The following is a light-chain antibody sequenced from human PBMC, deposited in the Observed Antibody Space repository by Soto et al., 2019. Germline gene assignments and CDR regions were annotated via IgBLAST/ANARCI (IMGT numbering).Light chain of an antibody. Sequence: IVLTQSPATLSVSPWERVNLSCRASQSVSSSLAWYQQRPGQAPRLLIYDTSTRAAGIAARFSGSGSGTDFTLTISSLEPEDFAVYYCQQRSNWPPITFGQGTRLEI. J-gene: IGKJ5*01. CDR2: DTS. V-gene: IGKV3-11*01. CDR3: QQRSNWPPIT. CDR1: QSVSSS.